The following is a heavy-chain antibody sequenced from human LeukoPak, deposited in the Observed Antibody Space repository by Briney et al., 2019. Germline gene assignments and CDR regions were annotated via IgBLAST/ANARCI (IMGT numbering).Heavy chain of an antibody. CDR3: ATQPKYSYGSY. D-gene: IGHD5-18*01. CDR2: MNPNSGNT. Sequence: ASVKVSCKASGYTFTSYAMNWVRQAPGQGLEWMGWMNPNSGNTGYAQKFQGRVTMTRNTSISTAYMELSSLRSEDTAVYYCATQPKYSYGSYWGQGTLVTVSS. CDR1: GYTFTSYA. V-gene: IGHV1-8*02. J-gene: IGHJ4*02.